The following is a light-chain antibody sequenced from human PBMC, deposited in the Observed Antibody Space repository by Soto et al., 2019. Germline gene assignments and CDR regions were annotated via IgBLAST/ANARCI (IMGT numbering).Light chain of an antibody. V-gene: IGLV2-14*01. CDR2: DVT. J-gene: IGLJ1*01. CDR3: SSYTGISTYV. CDR1: SSDVGGYNF. Sequence: QSALTQPASVSGSPGQSITISYTGTSSDVGGYNFVSWYQQHPDKAPKLMIYDVTNRPSGVSNRFSGSKSGNTASLTISGLQAEDEADYYCSSYTGISTYVFGTGTKLTVL.